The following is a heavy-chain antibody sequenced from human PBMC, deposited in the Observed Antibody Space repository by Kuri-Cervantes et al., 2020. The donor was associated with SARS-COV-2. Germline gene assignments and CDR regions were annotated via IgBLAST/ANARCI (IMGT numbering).Heavy chain of an antibody. CDR2: INPNSGGT. CDR3: ARRARSGCLVGLNLRDWYFDL. Sequence: ASVKVSCKASGYTFTSYDINWVRQATGQGLEWMGWINPNSGGTNYAQKFQGRVTMTRDTSTSTAYMELSSQRSEDIDVYYCARRARSGCLVGLNLRDWYFDLWGRGTLVTVSS. CDR1: GYTFTSYD. J-gene: IGHJ2*01. V-gene: IGHV1-2*02. D-gene: IGHD6-19*01.